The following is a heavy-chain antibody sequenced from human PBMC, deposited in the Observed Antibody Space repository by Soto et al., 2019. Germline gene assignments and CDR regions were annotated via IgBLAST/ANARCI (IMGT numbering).Heavy chain of an antibody. V-gene: IGHV4-30-2*01. CDR2: IYQGGST. Sequence: PSETLSLTCSVSGASVTCDGNCWTWNRQPPGKGLEFVASIYQGGSTFYNPYLRSRVTISLDRSKNQFSLKLTSVTAADTAVYYCARPQGYCSSTSCPNWFDPWGQGTLVTVSS. CDR3: ARPQGYCSSTSCPNWFDP. J-gene: IGHJ5*02. CDR1: GASVTCDGNC. D-gene: IGHD2-2*01.